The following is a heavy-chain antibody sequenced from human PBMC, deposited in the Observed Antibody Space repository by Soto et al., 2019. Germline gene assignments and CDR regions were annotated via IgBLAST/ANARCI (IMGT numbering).Heavy chain of an antibody. J-gene: IGHJ6*02. CDR3: AREPNEVTAGGYGLEV. D-gene: IGHD6-25*01. CDR2: VYYSGIT. CDR1: GGSIFTGGSINYGDYY. V-gene: IGHV4-30-4*01. Sequence: QVQLQESGPGLVKPSQTLSLTCTVSGGSIFTGGSINYGDYYWRWIRQPQGKGLEWIGSVYYSGITYKDTSLKSRLTLSVDTSRNQFSLQLSSVTAADTAVYYCAREPNEVTAGGYGLEVWGQGTTVTVSS.